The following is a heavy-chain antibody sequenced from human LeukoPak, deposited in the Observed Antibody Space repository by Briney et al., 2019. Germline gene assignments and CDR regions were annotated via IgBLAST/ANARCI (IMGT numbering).Heavy chain of an antibody. CDR3: ARGGYCSSTSCYVDSFDY. CDR1: GXTFSSYE. J-gene: IGHJ4*02. D-gene: IGHD2-2*01. Sequence: GGPLRLSCAASGXTFSSYEMNWVRQAPGKGQEWLSYISSSGSTIYYADSVKGRFTISRDNAKNSLYLQMNSLRAEDTALYYCARGGYCSSTSCYVDSFDYWGQGTLVTVSS. CDR2: ISSSGSTI. V-gene: IGHV3-48*03.